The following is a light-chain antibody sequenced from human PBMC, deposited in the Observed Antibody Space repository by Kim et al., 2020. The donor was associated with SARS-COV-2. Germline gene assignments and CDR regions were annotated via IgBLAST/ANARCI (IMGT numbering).Light chain of an antibody. Sequence: VSVSPGQTASITCSGDQLGDKYVCWYKQKPGQSPVLVIYQDKNRPSGIPERFSGSNSGNTATLTISGTQAMDEADYYCQAWDTTVVFGGGTQLTVL. CDR1: QLGDKY. J-gene: IGLJ2*01. V-gene: IGLV3-1*01. CDR2: QDK. CDR3: QAWDTTVV.